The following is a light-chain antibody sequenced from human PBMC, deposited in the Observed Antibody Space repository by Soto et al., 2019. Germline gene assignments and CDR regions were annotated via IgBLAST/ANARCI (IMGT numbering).Light chain of an antibody. V-gene: IGKV3-11*01. CDR2: DAS. CDR1: QSINNY. CDR3: QYRGIWPPGAT. Sequence: EIVLTQSPVTLSLSPGERATLSCRASQSINNYLAWYQQKPGQPPRLLIYDASNRATAIPVRLSGSGSGTDFTLTLSSLEPEDSAVYYCQYRGIWPPGATFGGGTKVEIK. J-gene: IGKJ4*01.